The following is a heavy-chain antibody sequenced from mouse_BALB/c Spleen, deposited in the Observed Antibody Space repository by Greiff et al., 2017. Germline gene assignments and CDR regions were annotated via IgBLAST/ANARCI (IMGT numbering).Heavy chain of an antibody. D-gene: IGHD2-4*01. CDR3: TRRTSMITMDY. J-gene: IGHJ4*01. CDR2: IRLKSNNYAT. Sequence: EVKVEESGGGLVQPGGSMKLSCVASGFTFSNYWMNWVRQSPEKGLEWVAEIRLKSNNYATHYAESVKGRFTISRDDSKSSVYLQMNNLRAEDTGIYYCTRRTSMITMDYWGQGTSVTVSS. CDR1: GFTFSNYW. V-gene: IGHV6-6*02.